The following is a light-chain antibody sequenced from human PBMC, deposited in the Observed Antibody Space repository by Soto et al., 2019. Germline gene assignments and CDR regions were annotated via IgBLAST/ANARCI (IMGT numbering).Light chain of an antibody. Sequence: PGERATLSCRASQSVDSYLVWYQQKPGQAPRLLIYGASGRATGIPDRFSGSGSGTGFTLTISRLEPEDFAVYYCQQYHTSPVTFGQGTKVDIK. CDR2: GAS. CDR1: QSVDSY. V-gene: IGKV3-20*01. CDR3: QQYHTSPVT. J-gene: IGKJ1*01.